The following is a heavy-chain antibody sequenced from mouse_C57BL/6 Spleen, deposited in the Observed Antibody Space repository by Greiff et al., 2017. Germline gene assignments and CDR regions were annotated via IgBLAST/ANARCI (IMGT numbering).Heavy chain of an antibody. V-gene: IGHV1-81*01. CDR2: IYPRSGNT. CDR3: ARGGDYSHYYAMDY. J-gene: IGHJ4*01. CDR1: GYTFTSYG. D-gene: IGHD1-1*01. Sequence: QVQLQQSGAELARPGASVKLSCKASGYTFTSYGISWVKQRTGQGLEWIGEIYPRSGNTYYNEKFKGKATLTADKSSSTAYMELRSLTSEDSAVYFCARGGDYSHYYAMDYWGQGTSVTVSS.